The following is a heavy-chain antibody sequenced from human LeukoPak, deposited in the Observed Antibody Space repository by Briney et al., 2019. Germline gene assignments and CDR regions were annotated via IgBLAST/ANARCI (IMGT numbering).Heavy chain of an antibody. J-gene: IGHJ6*04. Sequence: SETLSLTCTVSGGSISSGDYYWSWVRQPPGTGLEWIGYIYYSGSTYYNPSLKSRVTISVDTSKNQFSLKLSSVTAADTAVYYCARDRLVPAAMLSGGSYYYYGMDVWGKGTTVTVSS. CDR3: ARDRLVPAAMLSGGSYYYYGMDV. CDR1: GGSISSGDYY. CDR2: IYYSGST. V-gene: IGHV4-30-4*01. D-gene: IGHD2-2*01.